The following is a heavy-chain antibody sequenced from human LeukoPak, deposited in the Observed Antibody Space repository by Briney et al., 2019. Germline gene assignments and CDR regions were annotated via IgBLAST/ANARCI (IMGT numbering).Heavy chain of an antibody. D-gene: IGHD3-16*01. CDR3: VKEGVEYSYSYGDY. Sequence: GGSLRLSCAASGFTFSSYWMSWVRQAPGKGLEWVALISYDGGDKYYAESMKGRITISRGNAENTLYLQMNNLRPDDTAFYFCVKEGVEYSYSYGDYWGQGTLVTVSS. V-gene: IGHV3-30*18. CDR1: GFTFSSYW. J-gene: IGHJ4*02. CDR2: ISYDGGDK.